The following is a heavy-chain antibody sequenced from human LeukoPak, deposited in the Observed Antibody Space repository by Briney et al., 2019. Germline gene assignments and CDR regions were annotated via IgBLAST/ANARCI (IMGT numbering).Heavy chain of an antibody. CDR1: GFTFSDYY. CDR2: ISNSGRTT. D-gene: IGHD1-26*01. Sequence: GGSLRLSCAASGFTFSDYYMSWLRQAPGKGLEGVSYISNSGRTTYYADSVKGRFTISRDNAKNSLYLQMNSLRAEDTAVYYCARERSYDLDYWGQGTLVTVSS. V-gene: IGHV3-11*04. J-gene: IGHJ4*02. CDR3: ARERSYDLDY.